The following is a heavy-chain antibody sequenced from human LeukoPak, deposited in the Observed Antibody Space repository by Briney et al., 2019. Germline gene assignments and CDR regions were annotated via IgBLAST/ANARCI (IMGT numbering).Heavy chain of an antibody. CDR1: GYTFTSHY. Sequence: ASVKVSCKPSGYTFTSHYMHWVRQAPGQGLEWMGIINPSGGSTSYAQKFQGRVTMTRDTSTSTVYMELSSLRSEDTAVYYCARTEWSDDSSGYYFDFLGYWGQGTLVTVSS. D-gene: IGHD3-22*01. CDR3: ARTEWSDDSSGYYFDFLGY. J-gene: IGHJ4*02. V-gene: IGHV1-46*01. CDR2: INPSGGST.